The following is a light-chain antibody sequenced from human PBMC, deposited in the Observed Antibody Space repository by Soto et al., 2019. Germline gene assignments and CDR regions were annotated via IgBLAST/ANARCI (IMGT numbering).Light chain of an antibody. CDR3: RHYINSQWT. CDR1: QSVSSTY. Sequence: EIVLTQSPGTLSLSPGERATLSCRPSQSVSSTYLDWYQQKPGQAPRLLIYAASSRATGIPDRFSGGASATDFTLTISRLEPAEFAVDYCRHYINSQWTFGQGTKVEIK. CDR2: AAS. J-gene: IGKJ1*01. V-gene: IGKV3-20*01.